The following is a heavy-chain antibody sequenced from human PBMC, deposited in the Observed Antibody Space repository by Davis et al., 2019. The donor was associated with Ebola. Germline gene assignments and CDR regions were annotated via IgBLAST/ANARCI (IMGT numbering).Heavy chain of an antibody. Sequence: AASVKVSCKASGYTFPSYAMHWVRQAPGQRLEWMGWINAGNGNTQYSQKFQGRVTITRDTSASTAYMELSSLRSEDTAVYYCARGERWYYFDYWGQGTLVTVSS. V-gene: IGHV1-3*01. CDR3: ARGERWYYFDY. J-gene: IGHJ4*02. D-gene: IGHD2-15*01. CDR2: INAGNGNT. CDR1: GYTFPSYA.